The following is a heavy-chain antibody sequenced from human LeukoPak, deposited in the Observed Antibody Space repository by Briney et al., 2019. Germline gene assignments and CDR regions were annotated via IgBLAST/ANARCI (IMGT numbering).Heavy chain of an antibody. CDR2: ISSSSSSYI. V-gene: IGHV3-21*01. J-gene: IGHJ3*02. CDR1: GFTFSSYS. D-gene: IGHD3-3*01. Sequence: GGSLRLSCAASGFTFSSYSMNWVRQAPGKGLEWVSSISSSSSSYIYYADSVKGRFTISRDNVKNSLYLQMNSLRAEDTAVYYCAREARKTIFGVVPSGAFDIWGQGTMVTVSS. CDR3: AREARKTIFGVVPSGAFDI.